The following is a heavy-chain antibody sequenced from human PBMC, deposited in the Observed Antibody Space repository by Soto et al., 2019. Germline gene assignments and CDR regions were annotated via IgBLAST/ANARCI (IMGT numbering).Heavy chain of an antibody. CDR1: GFTFGNYA. CDR3: AKKGLGSLATYCSTGDCHYAFDI. D-gene: IGHD2-15*01. V-gene: IGHV3-23*01. CDR2: ISGGGDGT. J-gene: IGHJ3*02. Sequence: EVQLLESGGGLVQPGGSLRLSCAASGFTFGNYAMIWVRQAPGKGLEWVSTISGGGDGTYYADSVRGRFTISRENSRKTVYLQMNSLRAADTAVYYCAKKGLGSLATYCSTGDCHYAFDIWGQGTMVTVSS.